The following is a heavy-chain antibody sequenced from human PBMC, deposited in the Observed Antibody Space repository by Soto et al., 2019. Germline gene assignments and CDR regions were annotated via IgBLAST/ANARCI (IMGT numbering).Heavy chain of an antibody. V-gene: IGHV3-23*01. CDR2: IGGSDGST. J-gene: IGHJ4*02. D-gene: IGHD1-1*01. CDR3: ARGFSLASFTTSDY. Sequence: EVQLLESGGGLVQPGGSLRLSCAASGFTFKDYGMTWVRQAPGKGLEWVSGIGGSDGSTDYADSVQGRFTISRDNFQNSLYLKMNSLRVEDTVIYYCARGFSLASFTTSDYWGQGTLVTVSS. CDR1: GFTFKDYG.